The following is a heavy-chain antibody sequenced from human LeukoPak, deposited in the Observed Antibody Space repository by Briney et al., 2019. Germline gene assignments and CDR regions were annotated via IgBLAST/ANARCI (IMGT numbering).Heavy chain of an antibody. Sequence: GGSLRLSCAASGFTFSSYAMHWVRQAPGKGLEYVSAISTNGGSTYHTNSVKGRFTISRDNSKNTLYLQMGSLRAEDMAVYYCARPHNWNDMSYYYGMDVWGQGTTVTVSS. CDR1: GFTFSSYA. J-gene: IGHJ6*02. CDR2: ISTNGGST. D-gene: IGHD1-1*01. V-gene: IGHV3-64*01. CDR3: ARPHNWNDMSYYYGMDV.